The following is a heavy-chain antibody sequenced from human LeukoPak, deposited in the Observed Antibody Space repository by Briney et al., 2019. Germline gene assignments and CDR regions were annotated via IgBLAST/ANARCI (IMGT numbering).Heavy chain of an antibody. Sequence: GASVKVSCKTSGYSFTAFYIHRVRQAPGQGLEWMGWIHPRRGDTNYQGRVTMTRDTSISTAYLDLSSLRSDDTAVYYCARDGDYGTGSYYRGCIDSWGQGTPVTVSP. CDR2: IHPRRGDT. D-gene: IGHD3-10*01. CDR1: GYSFTAFY. J-gene: IGHJ4*02. V-gene: IGHV1-2*02. CDR3: ARDGDYGTGSYYRGCIDS.